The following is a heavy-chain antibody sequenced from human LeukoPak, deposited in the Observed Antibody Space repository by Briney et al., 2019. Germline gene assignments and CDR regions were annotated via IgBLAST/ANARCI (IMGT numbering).Heavy chain of an antibody. CDR1: GINLSNYG. CDR3: AKRGVVIRVILVGFHKEAYYFDS. D-gene: IGHD3-22*01. V-gene: IGHV3-23*01. CDR2: ISDSGGRT. Sequence: GGSLRLSCAVSGINLSNYGMSWVRQAPGKGLEWVAGISDSGGRTNYADSVKGRFTISRDSPKNTLYLQMSSLRAEDTAVYFCAKRGVVIRVILVGFHKEAYYFDSWGQGALVTVTS. J-gene: IGHJ4*02.